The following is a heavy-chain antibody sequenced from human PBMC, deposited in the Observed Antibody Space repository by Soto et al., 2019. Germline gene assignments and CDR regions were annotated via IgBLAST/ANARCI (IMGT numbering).Heavy chain of an antibody. V-gene: IGHV4-59*01. J-gene: IGHJ6*03. D-gene: IGHD2-15*01. Sequence: SETLSLTSTVSGGCISSYYWSWIRQPPGKGLEWIGYIYYSGSTNYNPSLKSRVTISVDTSKNQLSLKLSSVTAADTAVYYCARVEEYCSGGSCYIPSNYYYYMDVWGKGTTVTVSS. CDR3: ARVEEYCSGGSCYIPSNYYYYMDV. CDR2: IYYSGST. CDR1: GGCISSYY.